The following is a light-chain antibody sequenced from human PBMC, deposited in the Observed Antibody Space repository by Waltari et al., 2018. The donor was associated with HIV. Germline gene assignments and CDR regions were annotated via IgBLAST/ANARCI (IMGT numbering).Light chain of an antibody. CDR1: ALPKKF. J-gene: IGLJ2*01. CDR2: KDI. V-gene: IGLV3-25*03. Sequence: SYTLTQTPSVSVSPGQTARINCSRGALPKKFSSLYRQKPGQAPVLLTYKDIERPSGIPERISGSSSGTTVTLTISGVQAEDEADYYCQAADSSGTSVVFGGGTKLTAL. CDR3: QAADSSGTSVV.